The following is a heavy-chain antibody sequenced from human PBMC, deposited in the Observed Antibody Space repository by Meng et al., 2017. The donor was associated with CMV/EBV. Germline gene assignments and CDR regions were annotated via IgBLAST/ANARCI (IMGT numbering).Heavy chain of an antibody. J-gene: IGHJ4*02. CDR2: INPNSGGT. CDR3: ARDWKQQLVRGDY. D-gene: IGHD6-13*01. Sequence: ASVKVSCKASGYTFTGYYMHWVRQAPGQGLERMGWINPNSGGTNYAQKFQGRVTMTRDTSISTAYMELSRLRSDDTAVYYCARDWKQQLVRGDYWGQGTLVTVSS. CDR1: GYTFTGYY. V-gene: IGHV1-2*02.